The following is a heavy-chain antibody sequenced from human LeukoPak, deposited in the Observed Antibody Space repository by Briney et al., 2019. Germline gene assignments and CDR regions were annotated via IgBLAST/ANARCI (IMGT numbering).Heavy chain of an antibody. D-gene: IGHD3-10*01. V-gene: IGHV4-61*01. Sequence: SQTLSLTCTVSGGSISSGSYYWSWIRQPPGKGLEWIGYIYYSGSTNYNPSLKSRVTISVDTSKNQFSLKLSSVTAADTAVYYCARRGSGSYYHNWFDPWGQGTLVTVSS. CDR2: IYYSGST. CDR3: ARRGSGSYYHNWFDP. CDR1: GGSISSGSYY. J-gene: IGHJ5*02.